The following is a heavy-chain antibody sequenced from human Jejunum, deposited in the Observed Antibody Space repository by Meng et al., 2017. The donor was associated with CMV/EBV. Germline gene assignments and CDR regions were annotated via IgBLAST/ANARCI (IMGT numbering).Heavy chain of an antibody. J-gene: IGHJ4*02. CDR2: IKWSGEKI. D-gene: IGHD3-22*01. CDR1: TLEEKE. Sequence: TLEEKEMEWVRKDEGKGIEWEESIKWSGEKIGYEEKEKGRITITRDKAKNYLYLQMNSLRAEDVALYYCVKDNRVGYYYFDFDHWGQGTPVTVSS. CDR3: VKDNRVGYYYFDFDH. V-gene: IGHV3-9*03.